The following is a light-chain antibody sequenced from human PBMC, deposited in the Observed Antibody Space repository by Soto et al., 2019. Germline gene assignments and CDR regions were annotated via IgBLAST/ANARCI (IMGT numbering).Light chain of an antibody. CDR2: GAS. CDR3: QHYRYSPPEYT. CDR1: QSVSSSF. J-gene: IGKJ3*01. V-gene: IGKV3-20*01. Sequence: EIVLTQSPGTLSLSPGERATLSCRASQSVSSSFLAWYQQRPGQAPRLLIFGASYRATGIPDRFSCSGSGTDFTLTISRLEPEDFAFYSCQHYRYSPPEYTFGPGTNVDSK.